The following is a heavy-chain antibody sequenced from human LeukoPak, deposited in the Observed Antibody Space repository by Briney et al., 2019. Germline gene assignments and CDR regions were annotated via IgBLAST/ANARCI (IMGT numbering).Heavy chain of an antibody. CDR1: GGSVSSGSYY. D-gene: IGHD3-10*01. CDR3: ARGPRLLRFGELLRGWYFDL. CDR2: IYYSGST. V-gene: IGHV4-61*01. Sequence: SETLSLTCTVSGGSVSSGSYYWSWIRQPPGKGLEWIGYIYYSGSTNYNPSLKSRVTISVDTSKNQFSLKLSSVTAADTAVYYCARGPRLLRFGELLRGWYFDLWGRGTLVTVSS. J-gene: IGHJ2*01.